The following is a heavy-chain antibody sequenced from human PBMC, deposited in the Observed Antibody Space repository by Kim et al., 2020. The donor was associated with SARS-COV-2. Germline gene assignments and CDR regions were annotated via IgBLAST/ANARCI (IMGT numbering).Heavy chain of an antibody. J-gene: IGHJ3*02. V-gene: IGHV3-7*03. CDR3: ARDRDI. CDR1: GFTFSNYC. Sequence: GGSLRLSCEASGFTFSNYCMIWIRQAPVKGLEWVAYIKLDGIHINCADSVNGRFSISRDNANNSLSLQMNSLRPEDTAVYYCARDRDIWSHG. CDR2: IKLDGIHI.